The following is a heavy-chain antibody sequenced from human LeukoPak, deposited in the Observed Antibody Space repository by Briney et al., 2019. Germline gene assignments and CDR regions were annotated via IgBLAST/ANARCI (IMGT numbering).Heavy chain of an antibody. CDR2: IYYSGST. V-gene: IGHV4-31*03. Sequence: SQTLSHTCTVSGGSISSGGYYWSWIRQHPGKGLEWIGYIYYSGSTYYNPSLKSRVTISVDTSKNQFSLKLSSVTAADTAVYYCARDREGLRLDYWGQGTLATVSS. CDR1: GGSISSGGYY. J-gene: IGHJ4*02. D-gene: IGHD4-17*01. CDR3: ARDREGLRLDY.